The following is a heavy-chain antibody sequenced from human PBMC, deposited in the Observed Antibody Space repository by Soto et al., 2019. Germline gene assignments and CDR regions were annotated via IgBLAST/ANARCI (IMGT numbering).Heavy chain of an antibody. J-gene: IGHJ4*02. V-gene: IGHV4-59*01. CDR2: VFNSDTS. D-gene: IGHD2-8*01. Sequence: PSETLSLTCTVSGAPMNRYYWSCIRQPPGKALEWIGHVFNSDTSKYNPSLRSRVDMSVDRAKNQFSLTMASLTTADTAVYYCARVYGTNYGFDFWGQGALVT. CDR1: GAPMNRYY. CDR3: ARVYGTNYGFDF.